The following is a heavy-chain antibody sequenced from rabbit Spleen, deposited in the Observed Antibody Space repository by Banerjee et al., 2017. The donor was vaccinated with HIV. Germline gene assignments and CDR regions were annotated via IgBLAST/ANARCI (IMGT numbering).Heavy chain of an antibody. J-gene: IGHJ2*01. V-gene: IGHV1S40*01. D-gene: IGHD1-1*01. CDR3: ARNYVNAFDP. CDR2: IEGGSSHFS. CDR1: GVSFSNTHY. Sequence: QSLEESGGDLVKPGASLTLTCTASGVSFSNTHYMCWVRQAPGKGLEWIACIEGGSSHFSYFASWAKGRFTISKTSSTTVTLQMTSLTAADTATYFCARNYVNAFDPWGQGTLVTVS.